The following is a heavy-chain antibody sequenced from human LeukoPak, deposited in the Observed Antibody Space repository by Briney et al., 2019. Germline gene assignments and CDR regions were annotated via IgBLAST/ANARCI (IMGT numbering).Heavy chain of an antibody. V-gene: IGHV4-30-2*01. CDR2: IYHSEST. CDR3: ARDYYESSALNYYYYMDV. CDR1: GASIGSGGYY. Sequence: SETLSLTCTVSGASIGSGGYYWSWIRQPSGKGLEWIGSIYHSESTYSLPSLESRVTISMDRSKNQFSLNLRSVTAADTAVYYCARDYYESSALNYYYYMDVWGKGTTVTVSS. J-gene: IGHJ6*03. D-gene: IGHD3-22*01.